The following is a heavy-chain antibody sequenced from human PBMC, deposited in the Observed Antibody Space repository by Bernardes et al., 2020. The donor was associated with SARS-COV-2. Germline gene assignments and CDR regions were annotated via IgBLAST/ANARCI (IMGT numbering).Heavy chain of an antibody. D-gene: IGHD3-3*01. CDR1: GFTFSSYA. V-gene: IGHV3-23*01. J-gene: IGHJ4*02. CDR2: ISGSGGST. CDR3: AKDQGGGDSYYDFWSGYQLC. Sequence: GGSLRLSCAASGFTFSSYAMSWVRQAPGKGLEWVSAISGSGGSTYYADSVKGRFTISRDNSKNTLYLQMNSLRAEDTAVYYCAKDQGGGDSYYDFWSGYQLCWGQGTLVTVSS.